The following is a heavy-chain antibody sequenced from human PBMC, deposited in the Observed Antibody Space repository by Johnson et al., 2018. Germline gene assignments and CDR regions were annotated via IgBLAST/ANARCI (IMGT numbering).Heavy chain of an antibody. CDR3: ARHATASNYNYARDV. V-gene: IGHV4-59*01. J-gene: IGHJ6*02. CDR1: GDSISSYS. CDR2: FFYSGII. Sequence: QVQLQESGPGLVKPSETXSITCSVSGDSISSYSWSWIRQPPGKGLEWIGYFFYSGIIKYNPSLKSRVTISLDTSKNHCSLRLSSLTPADTATYYCARHATASNYNYARDVWGQGTRVTVSS.